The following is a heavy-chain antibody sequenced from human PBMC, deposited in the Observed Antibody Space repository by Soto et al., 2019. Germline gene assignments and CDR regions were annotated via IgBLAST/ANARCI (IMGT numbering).Heavy chain of an antibody. V-gene: IGHV3-23*01. Sequence: GGSLRLSCAASGFTFSSFAMSWVRQAPGKGLEWVSAISGSGSDTYYADSVKGRFTISRDNSRSTFYLQMNSLRAEDTAVYYCAYSSTPFDYWGQGTLVTAPQ. CDR3: AYSSTPFDY. CDR2: ISGSGSDT. D-gene: IGHD6-13*01. CDR1: GFTFSSFA. J-gene: IGHJ4*02.